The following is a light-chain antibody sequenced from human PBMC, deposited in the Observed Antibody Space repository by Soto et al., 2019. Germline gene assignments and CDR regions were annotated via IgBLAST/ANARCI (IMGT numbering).Light chain of an antibody. V-gene: IGKV1-5*03. J-gene: IGKJ1*01. CDR1: QSISSY. CDR3: QQYNSHSPWT. Sequence: DIQVTQSPSTLSASVGDRVNITCRASQSISSYLSWYQQKPGKAPKLLIYTASNLESGVSSRFSGSGSGTEFALTACSLHPDDFAIYHCQQYNSHSPWTFGQGTKVEIK. CDR2: TAS.